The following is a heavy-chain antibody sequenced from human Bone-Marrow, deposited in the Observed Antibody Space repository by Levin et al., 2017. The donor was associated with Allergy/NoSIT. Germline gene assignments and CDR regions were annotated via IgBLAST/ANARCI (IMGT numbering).Heavy chain of an antibody. Sequence: GASVKVSCKASNYASSDYGFVWLRQAPGQGLEWVGWISASNGDTSYAQNVQARVTLTTETSTTTAYMELRSLKSDDTAVYYCARGLWRSYTYYFDSWGQGTLVTVSS. V-gene: IGHV1-18*01. J-gene: IGHJ4*02. CDR3: ARGLWRSYTYYFDS. CDR1: NYASSDYG. CDR2: ISASNGDT. D-gene: IGHD3-16*01.